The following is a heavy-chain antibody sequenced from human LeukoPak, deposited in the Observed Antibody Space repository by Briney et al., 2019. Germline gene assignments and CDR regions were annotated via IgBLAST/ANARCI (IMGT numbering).Heavy chain of an antibody. D-gene: IGHD6-13*01. CDR2: IIPIFGTA. V-gene: IGHV1-69*06. CDR1: GYSFTRYA. CDR3: ARDRKQQLFWRWFDP. Sequence: GASVKVSCKASGYSFTRYAMNWVRQAPGQGLEWMGGIIPIFGTANYAQKFQGRVTITADKSTSTAYMELSSLRSEDTAVYYCARDRKQQLFWRWFDPWGQGTLVTVSS. J-gene: IGHJ5*02.